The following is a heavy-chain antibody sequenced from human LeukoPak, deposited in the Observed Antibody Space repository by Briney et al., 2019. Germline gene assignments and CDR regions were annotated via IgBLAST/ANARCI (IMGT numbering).Heavy chain of an antibody. CDR3: ARSMPFGEYWFDP. CDR1: GGSISSGGYS. CDR2: IYHSGST. D-gene: IGHD3-10*01. V-gene: IGHV4-30-2*01. J-gene: IGHJ5*02. Sequence: SQTLSLTCAVSGGSISSGGYSWSWIRQPPGKGLEWIGYIYHSGSTNYNPSLKSRVTISVDRSNNQFSLKLTSVTAADTAVYHCARSMPFGEYWFDPWGQGTLVTVSS.